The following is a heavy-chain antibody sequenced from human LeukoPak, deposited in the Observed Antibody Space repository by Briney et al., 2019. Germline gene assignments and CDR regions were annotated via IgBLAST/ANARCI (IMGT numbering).Heavy chain of an antibody. CDR3: ARDRTFGDFDY. CDR2: IYHSGST. J-gene: IGHJ4*02. CDR1: GYSISSGHY. D-gene: IGHD3-16*01. Sequence: SETLSLTCAVSGYSISSGHYWGWIRQPPGKGLEWIGSIYHSGSTYYNPSLKSRVTISVDTSKNQFSLKLSSVTAADTAVYYCARDRTFGDFDYWGQGTLVTVSS. V-gene: IGHV4-38-2*02.